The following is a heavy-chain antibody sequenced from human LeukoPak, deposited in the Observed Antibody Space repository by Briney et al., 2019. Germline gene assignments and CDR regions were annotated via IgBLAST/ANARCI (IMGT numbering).Heavy chain of an antibody. D-gene: IGHD1-26*01. CDR3: AKDMEGSYNL. J-gene: IGHJ5*02. CDR1: GFTFDDYA. V-gene: IGHV3-9*01. CDR2: ISWISGSI. Sequence: PGRSLRLSCAASGFTFDDYAMHWVRQAPGKGLEWVSGISWISGSIGYADSVKGRFTISRDNAKNSLYLQMNSLRAEDTALYYCAKDMEGSYNLWGQGTLVTVSS.